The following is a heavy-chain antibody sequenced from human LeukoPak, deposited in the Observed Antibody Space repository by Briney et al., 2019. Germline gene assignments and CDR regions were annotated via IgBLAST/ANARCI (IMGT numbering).Heavy chain of an antibody. J-gene: IGHJ5*02. D-gene: IGHD2-15*01. CDR1: GGSFSDYY. Sequence: SETLSLTCAVYGGSFSDYYWTWIRQSPGRGLEFIGEAHHGGGRYYAPSLKSRVTMSVDTSRNQFSLNLIAVAAADTAVYYCARGVYPGCSGDRCVTIKNWFDPWGHGTLVTVSS. CDR3: ARGVYPGCSGDRCVTIKNWFDP. V-gene: IGHV4-34*01. CDR2: AHHGGGR.